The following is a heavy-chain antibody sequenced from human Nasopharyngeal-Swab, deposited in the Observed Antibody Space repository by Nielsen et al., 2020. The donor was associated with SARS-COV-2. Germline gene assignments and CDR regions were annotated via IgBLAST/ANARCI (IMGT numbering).Heavy chain of an antibody. CDR1: GFTFSSYS. CDR3: ARDSGIGAYFYYGMDV. Sequence: GESLKISCAASGFTFSSYSVNWVRQAPGKGPEWVSSISSSSSYKYYADSVKGRFTISRDNSNNLLYLQMNNLRAEDTAVYYCARDSGIGAYFYYGMDVWGQGTTVTVSS. V-gene: IGHV3-21*06. J-gene: IGHJ6*02. CDR2: ISSSSSYK. D-gene: IGHD3-10*01.